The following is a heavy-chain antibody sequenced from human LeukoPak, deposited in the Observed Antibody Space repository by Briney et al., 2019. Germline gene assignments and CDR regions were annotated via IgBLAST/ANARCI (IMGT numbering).Heavy chain of an antibody. Sequence: PGGSLRLSCAASGFTFSDYYMSWIRQAPGKGLEWVSYISSSGSTIYYADSVKGRFTISRDNAKNSLYLQMNSLRAEDTAVYYCARDPGYYYGSGTFHMTGYFDYWGQGTLVTVSS. CDR2: ISSSGSTI. D-gene: IGHD3-10*01. J-gene: IGHJ4*02. CDR1: GFTFSDYY. CDR3: ARDPGYYYGSGTFHMTGYFDY. V-gene: IGHV3-11*01.